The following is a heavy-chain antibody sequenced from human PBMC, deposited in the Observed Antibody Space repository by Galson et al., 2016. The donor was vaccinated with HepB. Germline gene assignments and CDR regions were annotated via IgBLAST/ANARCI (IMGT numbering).Heavy chain of an antibody. Sequence: SETLSLTCTVSGGSISHYYWSWIRQPPGKGLEWIGYIYYSGSTTYNPSLKSRVTISVDTSKNQFSLRLTSVTAADTAVYSCVRHCGGGDCYRAFDVWGQGTMVTVSS. V-gene: IGHV4-59*12. J-gene: IGHJ3*01. CDR1: GGSISHYY. CDR2: IYYSGST. CDR3: VRHCGGGDCYRAFDV. D-gene: IGHD2-21*02.